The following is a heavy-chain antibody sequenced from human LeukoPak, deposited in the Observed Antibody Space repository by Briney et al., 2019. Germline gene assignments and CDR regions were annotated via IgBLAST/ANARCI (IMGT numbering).Heavy chain of an antibody. V-gene: IGHV5-51*01. CDR3: ARQGAAGKYYYYYMDV. Sequence: GESLKISCRGSGYSFTSYWIGWVRQMPGKGLEWMGIIYPDDSNTIYGPSFQGQVTISADKSINTAYLEWSSLKASDTAIYYCARQGAAGKYYYYYMDVWGKGTTVTVSS. CDR1: GYSFTSYW. D-gene: IGHD6-13*01. J-gene: IGHJ6*03. CDR2: IYPDDSNT.